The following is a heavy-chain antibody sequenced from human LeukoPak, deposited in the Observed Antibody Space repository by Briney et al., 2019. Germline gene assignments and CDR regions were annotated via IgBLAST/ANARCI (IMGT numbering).Heavy chain of an antibody. CDR3: ARIEWERLGRAFDI. Sequence: GSLRLSCAASGFTFSTCAMSWVRQAPGKGLEWVSSIYSAGATHYAESVKGRFTISRDNSKNTLYLQMNSLRAEDMAVYYCARIEWERLGRAFDIWGQGTMVTVSS. CDR1: GFTFSTCA. V-gene: IGHV3-53*01. J-gene: IGHJ3*02. D-gene: IGHD1-26*01. CDR2: IYSAGAT.